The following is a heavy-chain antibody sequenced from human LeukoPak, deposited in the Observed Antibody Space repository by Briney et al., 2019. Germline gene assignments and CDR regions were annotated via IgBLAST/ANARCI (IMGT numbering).Heavy chain of an antibody. CDR1: GGSFSGYY. V-gene: IGHV4-34*01. J-gene: IGHJ6*03. CDR3: ARLGSRSLWSDYYYYYYMDV. CDR2: INHSGST. D-gene: IGHD5-18*01. Sequence: SETLSLTCAVYGGSFSGYYWSWIRQPPGKGLEWIGEINHSGSTNYNPSLKSRVTISVDTSKNQFSLKLSSVTAADTAVYYCARLGSRSLWSDYYYYYYMDVWGKGTTVTISS.